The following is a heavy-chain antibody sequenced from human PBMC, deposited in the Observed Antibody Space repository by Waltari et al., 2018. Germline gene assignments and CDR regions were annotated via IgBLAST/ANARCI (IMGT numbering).Heavy chain of an antibody. D-gene: IGHD6-13*01. V-gene: IGHV5-51*01. CDR2: IYPGDSET. J-gene: IGHJ5*02. CDR3: ARIWSSKNVSDP. Sequence: EVQLVQSGAEMKKPGESLGISCKGSGYSFINYWVAWVRQMPGKGLEWMGTIYPGDSETRYSPSFQGQVTFSADKSISTAYLQWASLKASDTAIYYCARIWSSKNVSDPWGQGTLVTVSS. CDR1: GYSFINYW.